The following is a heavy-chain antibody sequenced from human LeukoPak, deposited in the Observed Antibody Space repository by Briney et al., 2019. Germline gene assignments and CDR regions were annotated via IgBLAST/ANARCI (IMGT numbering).Heavy chain of an antibody. CDR3: SVNYCSGGSCYML. V-gene: IGHV3-73*01. CDR2: IRSKANSYAT. Sequence: GGSLRLSCAASGFTFSDYTMTWVRQASGKGLEWVGRIRSKANSYATAYAASVKGRFTISRDDSKNTAYLQMNSLKTEDTAVYFCSVNYCSGGSCYMLWGQGTLVTVSS. D-gene: IGHD2-15*01. CDR1: GFTFSDYT. J-gene: IGHJ4*02.